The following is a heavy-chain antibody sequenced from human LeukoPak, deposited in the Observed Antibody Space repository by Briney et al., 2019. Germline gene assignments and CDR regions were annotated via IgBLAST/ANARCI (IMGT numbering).Heavy chain of an antibody. D-gene: IGHD5-12*01. CDR2: ITSSGSTI. V-gene: IGHV3-11*01. CDR1: GFTFSDYY. CDR3: ARVWPPPGPGGYDSGGYYYYGMDV. J-gene: IGHJ6*02. Sequence: GGSLRLSCAASGFTFSDYYMSWIRQAPGKGLEWVSYITSSGSTIYYADSVKGRFTVSRDNAKNSLYLQMNSLRAEDTAVYYCARVWPPPGPGGYDSGGYYYYGMDVWGQGTTVPVSS.